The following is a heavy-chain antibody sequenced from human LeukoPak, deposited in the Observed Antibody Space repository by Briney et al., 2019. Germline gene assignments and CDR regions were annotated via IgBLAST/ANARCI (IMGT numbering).Heavy chain of an antibody. V-gene: IGHV1-69*05. D-gene: IGHD2-2*01. CDR3: ARDRVYCSSTSCHPDY. CDR1: GGTFSSYA. CDR2: IIPIFGTA. Sequence: SVKVSCKASGGTFSSYAISWVRQAPGQGLEWMGGIIPIFGTANYAQKFQGRVTMTTDTSTSTAYMELRSLRSDDTAVYYCARDRVYCSSTSCHPDYWGQGTLVTVSS. J-gene: IGHJ4*02.